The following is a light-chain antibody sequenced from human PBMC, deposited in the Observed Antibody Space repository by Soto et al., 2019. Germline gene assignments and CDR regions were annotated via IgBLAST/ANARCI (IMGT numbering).Light chain of an antibody. CDR3: QCYESRLSRGV. V-gene: IGLV1-40*01. J-gene: IGLJ3*02. Sequence: QSVLTQPPSVSGAPGQRVTISCTGSSSNIGAGYDVHWYQQLPGTAPKLPIYGNSNRPSGVPDRFSGSKSGTSASLAITWHQAQDEGDYYCQCYESRLSRGVFGGGTKPTVL. CDR1: SSNIGAGYD. CDR2: GNS.